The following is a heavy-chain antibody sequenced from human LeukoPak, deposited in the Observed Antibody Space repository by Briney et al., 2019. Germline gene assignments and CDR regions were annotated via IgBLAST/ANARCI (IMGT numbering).Heavy chain of an antibody. CDR1: GGSFSGYS. D-gene: IGHD3-10*01. CDR3: ARDNYYGAGSYGMDV. J-gene: IGHJ6*02. Sequence: PSETLSLTCAVYGGSFSGYSWGWIRQPPGKGLEWIGEINHSGITTYNPSFGSRVTISVETSKRHFSLKLSTVTAADTAVYYCARDNYYGAGSYGMDVWGQGATVTVSS. V-gene: IGHV4-34*01. CDR2: INHSGIT.